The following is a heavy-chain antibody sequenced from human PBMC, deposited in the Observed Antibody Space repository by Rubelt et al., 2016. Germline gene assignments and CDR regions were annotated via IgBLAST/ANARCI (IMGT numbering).Heavy chain of an antibody. J-gene: IGHJ3*02. Sequence: GFTFSSYGMHWVRQAPGKGLEWVAVIWYDGSNKYYADSVKGRFTISRDNSKNTLYLQMNSLRAEDTAVYYCARENWDYGRGAFDIWGQGTMVTVSS. CDR3: ARENWDYGRGAFDI. D-gene: IGHD1-7*01. CDR2: IWYDGSNK. V-gene: IGHV3-33*01. CDR1: GFTFSSYG.